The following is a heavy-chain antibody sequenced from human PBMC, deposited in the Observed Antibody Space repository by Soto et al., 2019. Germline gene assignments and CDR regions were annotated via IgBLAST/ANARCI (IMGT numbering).Heavy chain of an antibody. Sequence: GGSLRLSCAASGFTVSTNYMTWVRQAPGKGLEWVSVIYSGGSTYYADSVEGRFTISRGNSKNTVYLQMSSLRAEDTAVYYCARFMTTVTTIYYYYGMDVWGQGTTVTVSS. CDR3: ARFMTTVTTIYYYYGMDV. CDR1: GFTVSTNY. CDR2: IYSGGST. J-gene: IGHJ6*02. D-gene: IGHD4-4*01. V-gene: IGHV3-53*01.